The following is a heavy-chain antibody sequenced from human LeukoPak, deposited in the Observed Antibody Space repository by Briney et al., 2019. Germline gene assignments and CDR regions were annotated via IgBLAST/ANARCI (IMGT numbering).Heavy chain of an antibody. J-gene: IGHJ3*02. D-gene: IGHD3-10*01. CDR2: MNPNSGNT. V-gene: IGHV1-8*01. CDR1: GYTITSYD. Sequence: AASVKVPCKASGYTITSYDIKWVRQATGQGLEWMGWMNPNSGNTGYAQKFQGRVTMTRNTSISTAYMELSSLRSEDTAVYYCATRAMVRYAFDIWGQGTMVTVSS. CDR3: ATRAMVRYAFDI.